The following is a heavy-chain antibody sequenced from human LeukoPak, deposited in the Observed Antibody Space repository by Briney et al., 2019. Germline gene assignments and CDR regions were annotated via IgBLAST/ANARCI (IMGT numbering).Heavy chain of an antibody. J-gene: IGHJ6*03. CDR3: ARVRYSSLAHYYMDV. V-gene: IGHV1-69*05. CDR1: GGTFSSYA. CDR2: IIPIFGTA. Sequence: ASVKVSCKASGGTFSSYAISWVRQAPGQGLEWMGGIIPIFGTANYAQKFQGRVTITTDESTSTAYMELSSLRSEDTAVYYCARVRYSSLAHYYMDVWGKGTTVTVSS. D-gene: IGHD6-13*01.